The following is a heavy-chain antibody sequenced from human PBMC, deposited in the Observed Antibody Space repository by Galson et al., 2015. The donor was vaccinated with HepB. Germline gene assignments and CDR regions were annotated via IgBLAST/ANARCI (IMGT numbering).Heavy chain of an antibody. J-gene: IGHJ4*02. Sequence: SVKVSCKASRGTFSTYAINWVRQAPGQGLEWMGGIVPMSGSANYAQKFQGRVTITADESTSTAYMDLNSLRSEDTAVYYCTRGPHDYVWGSVGGPLDSWGQGTLVTVSS. D-gene: IGHD3-16*01. CDR1: RGTFSTYA. V-gene: IGHV1-69*13. CDR2: IVPMSGSA. CDR3: TRGPHDYVWGSVGGPLDS.